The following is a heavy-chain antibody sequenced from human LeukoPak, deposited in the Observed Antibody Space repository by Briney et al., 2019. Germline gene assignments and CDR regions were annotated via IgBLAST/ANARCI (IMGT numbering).Heavy chain of an antibody. V-gene: IGHV1-2*02. CDR2: INPNSGGT. CDR1: GYTFSGYY. CDR3: ARDKRRYDYVWGSYSP. J-gene: IGHJ5*02. Sequence: ASVKVSCKPSGYTFSGYYMHGVRQAPGQGLECMGWINPNSGGTKYAQKFQGRVTMTRDTSISRVYMELSRLRCDDTAVYYCARDKRRYDYVWGSYSPWGQGTLVTVSS. D-gene: IGHD3-16*01.